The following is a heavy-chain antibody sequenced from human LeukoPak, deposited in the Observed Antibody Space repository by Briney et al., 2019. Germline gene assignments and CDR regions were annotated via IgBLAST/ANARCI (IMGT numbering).Heavy chain of an antibody. CDR1: GGTFSSYA. CDR3: AREGGVAARLGYYYYMDV. V-gene: IGHV1-69*13. CDR2: IIPIFGTA. Sequence: ASVKVSCKASGGTFSSYAISWVRQAPGQGLEWMGGIIPIFGTANYAQKFQGRVTITADESTSTAYMELSSLRSEDTAVYYCAREGGVAARLGYYYYMDVWGKGTTVTVSS. J-gene: IGHJ6*03. D-gene: IGHD6-6*01.